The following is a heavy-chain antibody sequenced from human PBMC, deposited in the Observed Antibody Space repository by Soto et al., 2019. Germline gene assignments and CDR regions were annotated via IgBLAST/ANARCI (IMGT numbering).Heavy chain of an antibody. CDR1: GGSIRSGGYY. CDR3: ARDRLMATAGTARHYFGLDV. V-gene: IGHV4-31*03. D-gene: IGHD5-18*01. J-gene: IGHJ6*02. CDR2: IYYSGNT. Sequence: LSLSCTVSGGSIRSGGYYWSWVRQNPSRVLEWIGNIYYSGNTYYNPSLKSRLTISVDTSKNQFSLNLSSVTAAETAVYYCARDRLMATAGTARHYFGLDVWGQGTTVTFSS.